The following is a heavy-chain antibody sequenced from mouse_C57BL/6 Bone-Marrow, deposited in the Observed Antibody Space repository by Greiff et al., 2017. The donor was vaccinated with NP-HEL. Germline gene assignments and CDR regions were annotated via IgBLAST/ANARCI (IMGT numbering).Heavy chain of an antibody. CDR3: ARSGRDY. D-gene: IGHD3-2*02. Sequence: QVQLQQPGTELVKPGASGYTFTSYWMHWVKQRPGQGLEWIGNINPSNGGTNYNEKFKSKATLTVDKSSSTAYMQLSSLTSEDSAVYYCARSGRDYWGQGTTLTVSS. J-gene: IGHJ2*01. CDR2: INPSNGGT. CDR1: GYTFTSYW. V-gene: IGHV1-53*01.